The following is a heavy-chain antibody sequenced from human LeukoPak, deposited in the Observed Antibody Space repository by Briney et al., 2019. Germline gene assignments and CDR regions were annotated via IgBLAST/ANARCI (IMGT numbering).Heavy chain of an antibody. CDR3: ARRGDILTDYAFDY. V-gene: IGHV4-39*01. CDR1: GGSINSNSHH. Sequence: SETLSLTCSVSGGSINSNSHHWDWIRHAPGKGLEWIGNIYYSGTTSYNPSLKSRVTISVDTSKNQFCLRLSSVTAADTAVYYCARRGDILTDYAFDYWGQGTLVTVSS. D-gene: IGHD3-9*01. J-gene: IGHJ4*02. CDR2: IYYSGTT.